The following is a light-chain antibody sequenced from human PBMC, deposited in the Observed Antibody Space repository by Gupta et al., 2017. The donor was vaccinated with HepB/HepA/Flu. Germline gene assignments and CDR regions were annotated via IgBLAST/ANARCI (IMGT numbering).Light chain of an antibody. CDR2: KAS. Sequence: DIQMTQSPSTLSASVGDRVTITCRASQSISSWLAWYQQKPGKAPKLLIYKASSLESGVPSRFNGSGSGTEFTLTISSLQPDDFATYYCQQYNSYRFTFGHGTKVDIK. V-gene: IGKV1-5*03. CDR3: QQYNSYRFT. CDR1: QSISSW. J-gene: IGKJ3*01.